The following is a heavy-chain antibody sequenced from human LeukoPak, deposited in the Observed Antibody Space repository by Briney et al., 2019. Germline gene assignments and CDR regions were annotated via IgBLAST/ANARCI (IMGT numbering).Heavy chain of an antibody. CDR3: ARGSFRLILVVTVTPDN. Sequence: GGSLRLSCAASGFTFSDYSMNWVRQTPRKGLEWVSCISGSGSYIYYADSVKGRFTISRDNSKNTLYLQMNNLGADDTALYYCARGSFRLILVVTVTPDNWGQGTLVTVSS. CDR1: GFTFSDYS. D-gene: IGHD2-21*02. CDR2: ISGSGSYI. V-gene: IGHV3-21*01. J-gene: IGHJ4*02.